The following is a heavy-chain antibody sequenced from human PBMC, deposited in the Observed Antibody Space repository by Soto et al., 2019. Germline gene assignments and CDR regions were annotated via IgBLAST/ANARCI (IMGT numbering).Heavy chain of an antibody. J-gene: IGHJ3*02. CDR2: VFYSGSV. D-gene: IGHD2-2*01. CDR1: GGSIGSRGYY. Sequence: QLQLQESGPGLVKPSETLSLTCTVSGGSIGSRGYYWGWIRQPPGKGLEWIGSVFYSGSVYYTPSLKGRVTISIGVSKNRFSLRLSAVTAADTAFYYGARRQFTDSAEPAAIYGDEGFDIWGQGTLVTVSS. V-gene: IGHV4-39*01. CDR3: ARRQFTDSAEPAAIYGDEGFDI.